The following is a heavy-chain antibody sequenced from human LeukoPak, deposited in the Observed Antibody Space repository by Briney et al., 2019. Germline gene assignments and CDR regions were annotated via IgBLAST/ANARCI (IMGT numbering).Heavy chain of an antibody. J-gene: IGHJ4*02. CDR3: ARRAPSHDFDD. V-gene: IGHV3-21*01. CDR2: ISSRSSYI. CDR1: GFTFNTYN. Sequence: GGSLRLSCAGAGFTFNTYNMNWVRQAPGKGLEWVSFISSRSSYIYYADSVKGRFTISRDNAKNSLYLQMNSLRVEDTALYYCARRAPSHDFDDWGQGTLVTVSS.